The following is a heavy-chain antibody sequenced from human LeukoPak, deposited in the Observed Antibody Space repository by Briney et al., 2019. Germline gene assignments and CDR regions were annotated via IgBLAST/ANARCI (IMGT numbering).Heavy chain of an antibody. V-gene: IGHV4-30-2*01. CDR2: IYHSGST. D-gene: IGHD3-3*01. J-gene: IGHJ4*02. CDR1: GGSISSGGYY. Sequence: TLSLTCTVSGGSISSGGYYWSWIRQPPGKGLEWIGYIYHSGSTYYNPSLKSRVTISVDRSKNQFSLKLSSATAADTAVYYCARGGAHDFWSGYNFDYWGQGTLVTVSS. CDR3: ARGGAHDFWSGYNFDY.